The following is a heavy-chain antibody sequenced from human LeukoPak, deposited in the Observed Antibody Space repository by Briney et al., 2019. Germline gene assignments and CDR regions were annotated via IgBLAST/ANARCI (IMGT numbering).Heavy chain of an antibody. J-gene: IGHJ4*02. D-gene: IGHD2-15*01. Sequence: GRSLRLSCAAPGFTFSSYGMHWARQAPGKGLEWVAVIWYDESNKYYADSVKGRFTISRDNSKNTLYLQMNSLRAEDTAVYYCAKGGWYSVKGDFDYWGQGTLVTVSS. V-gene: IGHV3-33*06. CDR3: AKGGWYSVKGDFDY. CDR1: GFTFSSYG. CDR2: IWYDESNK.